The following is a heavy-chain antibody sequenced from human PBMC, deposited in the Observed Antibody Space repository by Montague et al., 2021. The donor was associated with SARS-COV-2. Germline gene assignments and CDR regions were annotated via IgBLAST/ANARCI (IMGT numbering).Heavy chain of an antibody. J-gene: IGHJ4*02. CDR2: INHSGYT. Sequence: SETLSLTCAVYGAFSSNYYWSWIRQSPGKGLEWVGEINHSGYTDYNPSXGSRLTISLDSSEKQFSLKMTSVTAADTAIYYCASAPRYSFGFWAYWGQGTLVSVSS. D-gene: IGHD5-12*01. CDR3: ASAPRYSFGFWAY. CDR1: GAFSSNYY. V-gene: IGHV4-34*01.